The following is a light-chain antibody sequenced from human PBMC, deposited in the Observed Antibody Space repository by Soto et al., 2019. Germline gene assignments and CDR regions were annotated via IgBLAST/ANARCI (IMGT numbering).Light chain of an antibody. Sequence: QSVLTQPPSVSGAPGQRVTISCTGISSNIGAGYDVHWYQQLPGTAPKLLIFGNSNRPSGVPDRFSGSKSGTSASLAITGLQAEDEADYYCQSYDSSLSAYVFGTGTKVTVL. V-gene: IGLV1-40*01. J-gene: IGLJ1*01. CDR2: GNS. CDR1: SSNIGAGYD. CDR3: QSYDSSLSAYV.